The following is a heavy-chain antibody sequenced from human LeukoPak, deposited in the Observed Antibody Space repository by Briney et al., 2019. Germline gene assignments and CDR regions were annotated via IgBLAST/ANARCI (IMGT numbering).Heavy chain of an antibody. D-gene: IGHD2-15*01. CDR3: ARYRRFIYCSGGSCPRYNWFDP. J-gene: IGHJ5*02. CDR2: INHSGST. V-gene: IGHV4-34*01. Sequence: PSETLSLTCAVYGGSFSGYYWSWIRQPPGKGLEWIGEINHSGSTNYNPSLKSRVAISVDTSKNQFSLKLSSVTAADTAVYYCARYRRFIYCSGGSCPRYNWFDPWGQGTLVTVSS. CDR1: GGSFSGYY.